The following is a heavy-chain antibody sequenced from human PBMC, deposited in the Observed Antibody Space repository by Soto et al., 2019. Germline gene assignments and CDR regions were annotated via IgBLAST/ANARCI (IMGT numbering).Heavy chain of an antibody. CDR3: AHRVLRTVFGLVTTTAIYFDF. CDR1: GFSLTTSGVG. D-gene: IGHD3-3*01. Sequence: QITLNESGPTQVNPRQTLTLTCTFSGFSLTTSGVGVGWIRQSPGKAPEWLALIYWDDDKRYSPSLKGRLTTTTDTSKNQVVLPMADLDPADTATYYCAHRVLRTVFGLVTTTAIYFDFWGQGTPVAVS. J-gene: IGHJ4*02. CDR2: IYWDDDK. V-gene: IGHV2-5*02.